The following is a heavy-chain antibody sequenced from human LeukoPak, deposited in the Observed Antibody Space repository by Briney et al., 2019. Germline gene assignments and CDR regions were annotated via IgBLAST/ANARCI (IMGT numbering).Heavy chain of an antibody. Sequence: PGGSLRLSCAASGFTFSSYAMSWVRQAPGKGLEWVSAISGSGGSTYYADSVKGRFTISRDNSKNTLYLQMNSLRAEDTAVYYCAKASYSSGWLPPLDGMDVWGQGTTVTVSS. J-gene: IGHJ6*02. V-gene: IGHV3-23*01. D-gene: IGHD6-13*01. CDR2: ISGSGGST. CDR3: AKASYSSGWLPPLDGMDV. CDR1: GFTFSSYA.